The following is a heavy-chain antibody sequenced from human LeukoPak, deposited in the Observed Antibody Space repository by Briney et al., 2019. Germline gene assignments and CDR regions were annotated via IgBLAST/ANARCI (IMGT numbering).Heavy chain of an antibody. Sequence: SETLSLTCAVSGYSISSGYYWGWIRQPPGKGLEWIGSIYHSGSTYYSPSLKSRVTISVDTSKDQFSLKLSSVTAADTAVYYCARASQWAWNYDILTGYRGDWFDPWGQGTLVTVSS. CDR2: IYHSGST. J-gene: IGHJ5*02. CDR3: ARASQWAWNYDILTGYRGDWFDP. CDR1: GYSISSGYY. V-gene: IGHV4-38-2*01. D-gene: IGHD3-9*01.